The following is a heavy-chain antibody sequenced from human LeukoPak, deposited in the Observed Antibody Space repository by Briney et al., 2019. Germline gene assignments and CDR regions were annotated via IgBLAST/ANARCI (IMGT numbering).Heavy chain of an antibody. J-gene: IGHJ4*02. CDR3: AREGGSGYYFDY. V-gene: IGHV3-74*01. Sequence: GGSLRLSCAASGFTFSSYWMHWVRQAPGKVLVWVSRINSDGSSTSYADSVKGRFTISRDNAKNTLYLQMNSLRAEDTAVYYCAREGGSGYYFDYWGQGTLVTVSS. D-gene: IGHD3-22*01. CDR2: INSDGSST. CDR1: GFTFSSYW.